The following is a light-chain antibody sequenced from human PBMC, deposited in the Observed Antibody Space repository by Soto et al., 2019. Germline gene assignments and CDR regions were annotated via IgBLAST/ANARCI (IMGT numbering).Light chain of an antibody. V-gene: IGKV3-20*01. Sequence: EIVLTQSPGTLSLSPGERATLSCRASQSVSSSYLAWYQQNPGQAPRLLIYGASSRATGLPDRFSGSGSGTDFTLTISRLDPEFFAVYYCQQYGISLTFGGGTMVEIK. CDR2: GAS. CDR3: QQYGISLT. J-gene: IGKJ4*01. CDR1: QSVSSSY.